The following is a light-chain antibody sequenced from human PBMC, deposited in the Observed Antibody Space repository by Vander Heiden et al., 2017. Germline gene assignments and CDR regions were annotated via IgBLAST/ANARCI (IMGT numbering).Light chain of an antibody. Sequence: DIQLTQSPSTLSASVGDRVTITCRASQSISSWLAWYQQKPGKAPKLLIYKASSLESRVPSRFSGSGSGTEFTLSMSSLQPDDFATYYCQQYYSYGYTFGQGTKLEIK. CDR2: KAS. CDR1: QSISSW. V-gene: IGKV1-5*03. CDR3: QQYYSYGYT. J-gene: IGKJ2*01.